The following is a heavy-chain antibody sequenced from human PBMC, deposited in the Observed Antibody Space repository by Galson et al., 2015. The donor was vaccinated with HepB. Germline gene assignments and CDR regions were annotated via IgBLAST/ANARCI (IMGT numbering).Heavy chain of an antibody. CDR1: GYTFTGYY. J-gene: IGHJ5*02. CDR3: ARDGYSSGWYGGALDP. V-gene: IGHV1-2*06. Sequence: SCKASGYTFTGYYLHWVRHAPGQGLEWMGRINPNSGGTNYAQKFQGRVTMTRDTSITTVYMELSRLTSDDTAVYYCARDGYSSGWYGGALDPWGQGTLVTVSS. CDR2: INPNSGGT. D-gene: IGHD6-19*01.